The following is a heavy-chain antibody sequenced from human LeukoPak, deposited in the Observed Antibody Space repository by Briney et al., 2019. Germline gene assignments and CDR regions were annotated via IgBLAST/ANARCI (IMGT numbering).Heavy chain of an antibody. CDR3: ARAYSSSSRWERDADY. Sequence: GGSLRLSCAASGFTFSTYWMSWVRQAPGKGLEWVSSISSSSSYIYYADSVKGRFTISRDNAKNSLYLQMNSLRAEDTAVYYCARAYSSSSRWERDADYWGQGTLVTVYS. CDR2: ISSSSSYI. J-gene: IGHJ4*02. D-gene: IGHD6-6*01. V-gene: IGHV3-21*01. CDR1: GFTFSTYW.